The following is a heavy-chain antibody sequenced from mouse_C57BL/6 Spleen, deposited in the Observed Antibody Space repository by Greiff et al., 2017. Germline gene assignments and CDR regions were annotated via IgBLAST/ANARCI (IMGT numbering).Heavy chain of an antibody. J-gene: IGHJ4*01. CDR2: IYPGDGDT. Sequence: QVQLQQSGAELVKPGASVKISCKASGYAFSSYWMNWVKQRPGKGLEWIGQIYPGDGDTNYNGKFKGKATLTADKSSSTAYMQLGSLTSKDSAVYVCASGSGDPYSYAMDYWGQGTSVTVSS. D-gene: IGHD3-2*02. CDR1: GYAFSSYW. CDR3: ASGSGDPYSYAMDY. V-gene: IGHV1-80*01.